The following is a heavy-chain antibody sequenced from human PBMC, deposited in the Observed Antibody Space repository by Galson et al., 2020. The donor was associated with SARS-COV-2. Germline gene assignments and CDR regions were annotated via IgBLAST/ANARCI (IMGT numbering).Heavy chain of an antibody. Sequence: SETLSLTCTVSGGSISSGDYYWSWIRQPPGKGLEWIGYIYYSGSTYYNPSLKSRVTISVDTSKNQFSLKLSSVTAADTAVYYCAREGKAFDWLLNGAFDIWGQGTMVTVSS. CDR2: IYYSGST. CDR3: AREGKAFDWLLNGAFDI. CDR1: GGSISSGDYY. J-gene: IGHJ3*02. D-gene: IGHD3-9*01. V-gene: IGHV4-30-4*01.